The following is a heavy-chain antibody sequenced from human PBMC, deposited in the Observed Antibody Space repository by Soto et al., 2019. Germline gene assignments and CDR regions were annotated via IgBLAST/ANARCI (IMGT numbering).Heavy chain of an antibody. V-gene: IGHV4-31*01. CDR1: GGSINSHDHY. Sequence: QVQLQESGPGLVKPSQTLSLTCIVSGGSINSHDHYWSWIRQLPGKGLEWIGHIYRSGSTSYNPSLKLPFATSMHTTQNPFSLTLSFVTAADTTVFFGARDKCGYLLKGSGIDFWGPGTTVTVSS. D-gene: IGHD6-25*01. CDR3: ARDKCGYLLKGSGIDF. J-gene: IGHJ6*02. CDR2: IYRSGST.